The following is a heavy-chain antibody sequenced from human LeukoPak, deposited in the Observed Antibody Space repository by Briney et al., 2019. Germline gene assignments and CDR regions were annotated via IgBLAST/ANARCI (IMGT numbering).Heavy chain of an antibody. CDR3: ARTVITQPNSKYYFDY. Sequence: ASVKVSCKASGYIFTNYAISWVRQAPGQGLEWMGWISTYNGNTKNAQKLQGRVTMTTDTSTSTAYMELRSLRSDDTAVYYCARTVITQPNSKYYFDYWGQGTLVTVSS. CDR2: ISTYNGNT. J-gene: IGHJ4*02. D-gene: IGHD3-22*01. CDR1: GYIFTNYA. V-gene: IGHV1-18*01.